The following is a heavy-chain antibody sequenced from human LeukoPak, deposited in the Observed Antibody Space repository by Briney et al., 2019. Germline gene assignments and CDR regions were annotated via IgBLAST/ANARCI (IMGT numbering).Heavy chain of an antibody. D-gene: IGHD6-19*01. Sequence: SGTLSLTCAVSGYSISSGYYWGWIRQAPGKGLEWIGSIYHSGSTYYNPSLKSRVTISVVTSKNQFSLRLTSATAADTAVYYCARHSVAVAATGDAFDIWGQGTMVTVSS. CDR1: GYSISSGYY. V-gene: IGHV4-38-2*01. CDR3: ARHSVAVAATGDAFDI. J-gene: IGHJ3*02. CDR2: IYHSGST.